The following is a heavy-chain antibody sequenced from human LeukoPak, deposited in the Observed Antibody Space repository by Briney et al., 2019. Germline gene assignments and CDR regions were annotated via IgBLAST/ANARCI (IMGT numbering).Heavy chain of an antibody. V-gene: IGHV4-39*07. CDR2: VYYSGST. J-gene: IGHJ4*02. Sequence: PSETLSLTCTVSGGSISINNYYWGWIRQPPGKGLEWIGSVYYSGSTHYNPSLQSRVTISVGTSKNQFSLKLYSVTAADTAVYYCAKNRDYVDYWGQGTLVTVSS. D-gene: IGHD1-14*01. CDR1: GGSISINNYY. CDR3: AKNRDYVDY.